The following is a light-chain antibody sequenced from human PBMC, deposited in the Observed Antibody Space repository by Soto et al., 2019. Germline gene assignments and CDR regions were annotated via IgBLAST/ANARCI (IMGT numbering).Light chain of an antibody. CDR3: SSYTSSSIYV. CDR1: SSDVGGYNY. CDR2: DVS. J-gene: IGLJ1*01. Sequence: QSALTHPASVSGSPGQSITFSCTGTSSDVGGYNYVSWYQQHPGKAPKLMIYDVSNRPSGVSNRFSGSKSGNTASLTISGLQAEDEADYYCSSYTSSSIYVFGTGTKVTVL. V-gene: IGLV2-14*01.